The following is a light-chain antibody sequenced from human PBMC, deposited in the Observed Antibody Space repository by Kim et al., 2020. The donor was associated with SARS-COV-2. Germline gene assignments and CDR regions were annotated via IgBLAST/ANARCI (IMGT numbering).Light chain of an antibody. CDR1: QSISIS. J-gene: IGKJ3*01. CDR3: HQRANWPIFT. V-gene: IGKV3-11*01. CDR2: DAS. Sequence: SPGERSTLSCRASQSISISLAWYQQTPGQAPRLLIYDASNRATGIPARFSGSGSGTDFTLTITSLEPEDFAVYFCHQRANWPIFTFGPGTKVDIK.